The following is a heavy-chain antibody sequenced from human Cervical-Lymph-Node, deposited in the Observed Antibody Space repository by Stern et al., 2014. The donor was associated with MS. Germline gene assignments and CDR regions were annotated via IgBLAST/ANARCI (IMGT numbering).Heavy chain of an antibody. CDR3: ARHGPPRRRDDSNHPNFDY. CDR1: GGSISGNY. CDR2: LSYSGNT. D-gene: IGHD5-24*01. J-gene: IGHJ4*02. V-gene: IGHV4-59*08. Sequence: VQLVESGPGLVKPSETLSLTCTVSGGSISGNYWSWIRQPPGKGLEWIGYLSYSGNTNYNPSLKSRVTTSVDTSNNQFSLTLSLVTAADTAVYYCARHGPPRRRDDSNHPNFDYWGPGTLVAVSS.